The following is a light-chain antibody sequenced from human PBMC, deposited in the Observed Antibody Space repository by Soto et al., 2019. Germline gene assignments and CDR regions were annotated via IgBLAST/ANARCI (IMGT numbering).Light chain of an antibody. Sequence: EIAMTQSPATMFVSPGEGVSLXCRASQSISTNLAWYQQKLGEARRLLIIGASVRATGILARLSGSGSGKEFTLIISSLLSEEFAVYYCNQYNNRPPRTFGQGTKVDIK. V-gene: IGKV3-15*01. J-gene: IGKJ1*01. CDR1: QSISTN. CDR3: NQYNNRPPRT. CDR2: GAS.